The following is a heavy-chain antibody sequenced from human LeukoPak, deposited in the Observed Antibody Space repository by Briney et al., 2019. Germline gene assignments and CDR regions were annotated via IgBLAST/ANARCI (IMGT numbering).Heavy chain of an antibody. J-gene: IGHJ4*02. Sequence: GGSLRLSCAPSGFTFSSYWMHWVRQAPGKGLVWVSRIKSDGSTTTYADSAKGRFTTSRDNAKNTLYLQMNSLRAEDTAVYYCARVVDTHFDYWGQGTLVTVSS. V-gene: IGHV3-74*01. CDR2: IKSDGSTT. CDR3: ARVVDTHFDY. CDR1: GFTFSSYW. D-gene: IGHD5-18*01.